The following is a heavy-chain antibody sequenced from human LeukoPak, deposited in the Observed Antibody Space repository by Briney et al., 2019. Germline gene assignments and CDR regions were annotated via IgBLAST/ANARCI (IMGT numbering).Heavy chain of an antibody. J-gene: IGHJ4*02. Sequence: GGSLRLSCAASGLTLSNFAMGWVRQAPGKGLQWVSLISANGGGTYYADSVKGRFTISTDNSKNTLYLQMNSLRAEDTALYYCAKASGSGYGKDYFDYWGQGTLVTVSS. D-gene: IGHD1-26*01. CDR3: AKASGSGYGKDYFDY. CDR2: ISANGGGT. CDR1: GLTLSNFA. V-gene: IGHV3-23*01.